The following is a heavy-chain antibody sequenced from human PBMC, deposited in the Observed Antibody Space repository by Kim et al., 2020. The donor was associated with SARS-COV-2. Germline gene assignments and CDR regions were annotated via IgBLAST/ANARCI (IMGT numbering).Heavy chain of an antibody. CDR3: ARDFCGGDCYLPDY. CDR2: INPNSGGT. V-gene: IGHV1-2*02. J-gene: IGHJ4*02. CDR1: GYTFTGYY. D-gene: IGHD2-21*02. Sequence: ASVKVSCKASGYTFTGYYMHWVRQAPGQGLEWMGWINPNSGGTNYAQKFQGRVTMTRDTSISTAYMELSRLRSDDTAVYYCARDFCGGDCYLPDYWGQGTLVTVSS.